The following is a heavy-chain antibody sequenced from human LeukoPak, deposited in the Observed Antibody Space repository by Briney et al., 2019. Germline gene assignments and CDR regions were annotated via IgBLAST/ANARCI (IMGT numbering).Heavy chain of an antibody. J-gene: IGHJ4*02. D-gene: IGHD2-15*01. Sequence: GGSLRLSCAASGFTFSSYAMSWVRQAPGKGLEWVSAISGSGGSTYYADSVKGRFTISRDNSKNTLYLQMNSLRAEDTAVYYCAKLDRYCSGGSCDTLFDYWGQGTLVTVSS. CDR3: AKLDRYCSGGSCDTLFDY. CDR2: ISGSGGST. V-gene: IGHV3-23*01. CDR1: GFTFSSYA.